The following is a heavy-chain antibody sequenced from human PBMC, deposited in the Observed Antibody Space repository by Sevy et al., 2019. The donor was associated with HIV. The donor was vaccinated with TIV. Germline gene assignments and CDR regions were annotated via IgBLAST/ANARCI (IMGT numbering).Heavy chain of an antibody. V-gene: IGHV1-2*06. CDR2: INPISGAT. CDR1: GYAFTGYF. Sequence: ASVKVSCKALGYAFTGYFIHWVRQAPGQGLEWMGRINPISGATDDAHRFQGRVTMTRDTSISTAYLDVRRLTSNDTAIYYCARARIDFWTGGMGVWGQGTAVTVSS. D-gene: IGHD3-3*01. CDR3: ARARIDFWTGGMGV. J-gene: IGHJ6*02.